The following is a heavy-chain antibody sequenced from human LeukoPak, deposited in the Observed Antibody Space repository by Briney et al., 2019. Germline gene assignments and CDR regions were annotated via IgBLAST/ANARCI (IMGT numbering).Heavy chain of an antibody. CDR1: RFTFSSYG. D-gene: IGHD4-17*01. V-gene: IGHV3-30*18. Sequence: GGSLRLSCAASRFTFSSYGMHWVRQAPGKGLEWVTVISCDGSNKYFADSVKGRFTISRDNSKNTLYLQMNSLRAEDTAVYYCAKDYEFRTQITYGDGYFDYWGQGTLVTVSS. CDR2: ISCDGSNK. J-gene: IGHJ4*02. CDR3: AKDYEFRTQITYGDGYFDY.